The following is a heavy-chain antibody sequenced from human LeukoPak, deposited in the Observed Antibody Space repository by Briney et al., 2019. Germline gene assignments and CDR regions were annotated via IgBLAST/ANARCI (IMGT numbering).Heavy chain of an antibody. Sequence: PGGSLRLSCAASGFTFSSYSMNWVRQAPGKGLEWVSGISWNSGSIGYADSVKGRFTISRDNAKNSLYLQMNSLRAEDTALYYCAKGCQRYYYYGMDVWGQGTTVTVSS. V-gene: IGHV3-9*01. J-gene: IGHJ6*02. CDR2: ISWNSGSI. CDR3: AKGCQRYYYYGMDV. CDR1: GFTFSSYS. D-gene: IGHD2-8*01.